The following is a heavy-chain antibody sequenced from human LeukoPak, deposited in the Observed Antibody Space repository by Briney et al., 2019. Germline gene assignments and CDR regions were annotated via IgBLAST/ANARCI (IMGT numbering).Heavy chain of an antibody. D-gene: IGHD5-18*01. CDR1: GFTFRNYC. CDR2: INGDGSSL. CDR3: ARDKGYSQDY. J-gene: IGHJ4*02. Sequence: GGSLRLSCAASGFTFRNYCMHWVRQAPGKGLVWVSHINGDGSSLSYADSVKGRFTISRDNAKNTLYLQLSNLRVEDTAVYYCARDKGYSQDYWGQGTLVTVSS. V-gene: IGHV3-74*01.